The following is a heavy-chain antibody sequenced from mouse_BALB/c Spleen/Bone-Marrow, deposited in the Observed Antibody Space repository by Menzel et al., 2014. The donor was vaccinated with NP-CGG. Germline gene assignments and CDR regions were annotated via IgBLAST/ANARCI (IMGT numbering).Heavy chain of an antibody. CDR2: IDPANGDT. D-gene: IGHD1-2*01. J-gene: IGHJ2*01. Sequence: EVQLQESGAELVKPGASVKLSCTASGFNIKDIYMHWVKQRPEQGLERIGRIDPANGDTKYDPKFQGKATITADTSSNTAYLQLSSLTSEDTAVYYCARDYGPFDYWGQGTTLTVSS. CDR1: GFNIKDIY. V-gene: IGHV14-3*02. CDR3: ARDYGPFDY.